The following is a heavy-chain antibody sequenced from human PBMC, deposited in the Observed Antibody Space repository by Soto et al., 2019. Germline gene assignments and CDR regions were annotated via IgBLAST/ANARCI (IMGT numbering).Heavy chain of an antibody. CDR1: GGSSISGGYS. V-gene: IGHV4-30-2*01. CDR2: IYHSGST. CDR3: ARVPDR. D-gene: IGHD2-2*01. J-gene: IGHJ5*02. Sequence: TLSLTCAVSGGSSISGGYSWSWIRQPPGKGLEWIGYIYHSGSTYYNPSLKSRVTISVDRSKNQFSLKLSSVTAADTAVYYCARVPDRWGQGTRVTVSS.